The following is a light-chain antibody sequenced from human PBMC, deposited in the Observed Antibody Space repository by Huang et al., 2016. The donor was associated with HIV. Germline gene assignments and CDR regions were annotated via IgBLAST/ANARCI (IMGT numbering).Light chain of an antibody. CDR2: DAS. J-gene: IGKJ5*01. CDR1: ESVGST. V-gene: IGKV3-15*01. CDR3: QQYNNWPPVT. Sequence: ELVLTQSQATPSVSPVQSVTLSCRASESVGSTLAWYQQKPGQTPRLLMYDASTRATGIPARFNARGSGTEFTLTISSLQSEDLAVYYCQQYNNWPPVTFGQGTRLEIK.